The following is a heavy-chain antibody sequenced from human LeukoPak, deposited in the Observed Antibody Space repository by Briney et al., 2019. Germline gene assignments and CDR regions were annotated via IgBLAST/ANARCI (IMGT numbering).Heavy chain of an antibody. V-gene: IGHV3-30-3*01. CDR1: EFTFSSYT. D-gene: IGHD6-13*01. CDR2: ISFDGTNK. Sequence: GGSLRLSCAASEFTFSSYTMHWVRQPPGKGLEWVAVISFDGTNKNYADSVKGRFTISRDNSKDTLYLQMNSLRVEDTAVYYCASLTSAAPYWGQGTLVTVSS. J-gene: IGHJ4*02. CDR3: ASLTSAAPY.